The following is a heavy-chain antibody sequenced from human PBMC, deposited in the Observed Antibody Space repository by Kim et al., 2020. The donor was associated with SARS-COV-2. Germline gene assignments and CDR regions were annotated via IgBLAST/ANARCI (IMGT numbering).Heavy chain of an antibody. J-gene: IGHJ5*02. CDR3: ARGGDSSGYYPNWFDP. V-gene: IGHV4-30-2*01. CDR1: GGSISSGGYS. CDR2: IYHSGST. Sequence: SETLSLTCAVSGGSISSGGYSWSWIRQPPGKGLEWIGYIYHSGSTYYNPSLKSRVTISVDRSKNQFSLKLSSVTAADTAVYYCARGGDSSGYYPNWFDPWGQGTLVTVSS. D-gene: IGHD3-22*01.